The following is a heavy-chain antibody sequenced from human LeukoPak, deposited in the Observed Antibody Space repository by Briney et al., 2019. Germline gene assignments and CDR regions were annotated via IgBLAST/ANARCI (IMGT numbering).Heavy chain of an antibody. CDR2: IRYDGSNK. V-gene: IGHV3-30*02. D-gene: IGHD3-22*01. Sequence: GGSLRLSCAASGFTFSIYEMNWVRQAPGKGLEWVAFIRYDGSNKYYADSVKGRFTISRDNSKNTLYLQMNRLRAEDTAVYYCAKDFSVYNYDSRVLDYWGQGTLVTVSS. CDR1: GFTFSIYE. J-gene: IGHJ4*02. CDR3: AKDFSVYNYDSRVLDY.